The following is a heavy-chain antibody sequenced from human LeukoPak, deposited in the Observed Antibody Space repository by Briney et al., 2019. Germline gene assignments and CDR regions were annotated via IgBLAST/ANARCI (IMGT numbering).Heavy chain of an antibody. CDR3: AKEGLIVVVPAANFDY. V-gene: IGHV3-23*01. Sequence: GGSLRLSCAASGFPFSSNAMSWVRQAPGKGLEWVSAISGSGGSTYYADSVKGRFTISRDNSKNTLYLQMNSLRAEDTAVYYCAKEGLIVVVPAANFDYWGQGTLVTVSS. CDR1: GFPFSSNA. D-gene: IGHD2-2*01. J-gene: IGHJ4*02. CDR2: ISGSGGST.